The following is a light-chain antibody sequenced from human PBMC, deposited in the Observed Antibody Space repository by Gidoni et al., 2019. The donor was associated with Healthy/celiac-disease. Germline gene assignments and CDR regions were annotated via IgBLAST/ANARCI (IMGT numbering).Light chain of an antibody. J-gene: IGKJ4*01. V-gene: IGKV1-39*01. CDR1: QSISSY. CDR3: QQSYSTTPT. CDR2: AAS. Sequence: DIQMTQSPSSLSASVGDRVTITCRASQSISSYLNWYQQKPGKAPKLLLYAASSLQSGVPSRFSGSGTGTDFTLTISSLQPEDFATYYCQQSYSTTPTFXGXTKVXIK.